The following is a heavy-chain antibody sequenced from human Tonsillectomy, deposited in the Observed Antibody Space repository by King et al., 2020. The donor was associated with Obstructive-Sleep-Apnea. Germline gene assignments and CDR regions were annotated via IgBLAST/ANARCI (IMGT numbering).Heavy chain of an antibody. CDR3: AKGPPLLNHYYGSGSYGIYYGMDV. CDR1: GFTFSSYG. J-gene: IGHJ6*02. Sequence: VQLVESGGGVVQPGRSLRLSCAASGFTFSSYGMHWVRQAPGKGLEWVAVISYDGSNKYYADSVKGRFTISRDNSKNTLYLQMNSLRAEDTAVYYCAKGPPLLNHYYGSGSYGIYYGMDVWGQGTTVTVSS. D-gene: IGHD3-10*01. CDR2: ISYDGSNK. V-gene: IGHV3-30*18.